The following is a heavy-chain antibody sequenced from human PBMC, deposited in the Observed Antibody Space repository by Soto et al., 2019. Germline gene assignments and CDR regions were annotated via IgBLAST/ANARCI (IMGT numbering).Heavy chain of an antibody. D-gene: IGHD2-21*02. CDR3: ARGRGDYENWDFDL. V-gene: IGHV3-64*02. J-gene: IGHJ2*01. CDR1: GFTFSTYG. CDR2: TSGSGRRT. Sequence: EVQLVESGDALVQPGGSLRVSCEGSGFTFSTYGMHWVRQAPGKGLEFVSSTSGSGRRTSYADSVKGRFIISRDNSKNTLYLQMGSLRIEDTGVYDCARGRGDYENWDFDLWGRGSLVTVSS.